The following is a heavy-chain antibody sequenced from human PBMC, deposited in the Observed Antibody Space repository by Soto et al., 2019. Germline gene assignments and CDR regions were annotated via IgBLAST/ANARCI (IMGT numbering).Heavy chain of an antibody. D-gene: IGHD3-3*01. J-gene: IGHJ6*02. CDR2: IIPIFGTA. V-gene: IGHV1-69*12. CDR1: GGTFSSYA. CDR3: ARLRFLEWPVYYYYGMDV. Sequence: QVQLVQSGAEVKKPGSSVKVSCKASGGTFSSYAIGWVRQAPGQGLEWMGGIIPIFGTANYAQKFQGRVTITADESTSTAYMELSSLRSEDTAVYYCARLRFLEWPVYYYYGMDVWGQGTTVTVSS.